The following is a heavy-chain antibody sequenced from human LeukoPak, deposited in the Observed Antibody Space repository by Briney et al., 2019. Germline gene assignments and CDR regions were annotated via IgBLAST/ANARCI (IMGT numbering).Heavy chain of an antibody. CDR1: GDSITSGGYS. CDR3: ARRYVVDAFDI. J-gene: IGHJ3*02. CDR2: IYYSGST. V-gene: IGHV4-61*08. D-gene: IGHD5-12*01. Sequence: SETLSLTCVVSGDSITSGGYSWSWIRQPPGKGLEWIGYIYYSGSTNYNPSLKSRVTISVDTSKNQFSLKLSSVTAADTAVYYCARRYVVDAFDIWGQGTMVTVSS.